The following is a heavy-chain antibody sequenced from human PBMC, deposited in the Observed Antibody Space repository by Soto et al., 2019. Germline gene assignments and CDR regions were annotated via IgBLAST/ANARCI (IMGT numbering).Heavy chain of an antibody. J-gene: IGHJ6*02. D-gene: IGHD6-6*01. CDR1: GDSVSSSDFY. CDR2: VYSTGTT. V-gene: IGHV4-61*08. Sequence: PSETLSLTCTVSGDSVSSSDFYWTWIRQPPGKPLEWIGYVYSTGTTNYSPSLKSRVDMSLDTSENQFSLKVRSVTAADSAVYFCARESQLVPPTDHKSAYFYAMDVWGHGTTVTVSS. CDR3: ARESQLVPPTDHKSAYFYAMDV.